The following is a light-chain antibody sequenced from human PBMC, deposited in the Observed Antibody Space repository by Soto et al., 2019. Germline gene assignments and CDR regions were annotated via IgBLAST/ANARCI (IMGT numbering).Light chain of an antibody. Sequence: EIWLPQSPATVSVYTGERATLPCRASQSVSRKLAWYQQTRGQAPRILMYGASTRDTGVPARFSGSGSGTEFTLPISKLQHEDVKVDHCQQYDMWPRTFGQGTQVEIK. V-gene: IGKV3-15*01. CDR1: QSVSRK. CDR3: QQYDMWPRT. CDR2: GAS. J-gene: IGKJ1*01.